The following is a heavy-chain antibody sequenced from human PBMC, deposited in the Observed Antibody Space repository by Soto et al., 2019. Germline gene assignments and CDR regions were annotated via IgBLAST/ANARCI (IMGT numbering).Heavy chain of an antibody. CDR3: AKDLNVYSCSCHPR. J-gene: IGHJ4*02. V-gene: IGHV3-23*01. D-gene: IGHD6-13*01. Sequence: EVQLLESGGGLVQPGGSLRLSCAASGFTFSDYAMSWIRQAPGKGLDWVSTISGTGRRTYYADSVRGRFTISRDNSENTLYLQMSSLRAEDTAVYYCAKDLNVYSCSCHPRWGQGTLVTVSS. CDR2: ISGTGRRT. CDR1: GFTFSDYA.